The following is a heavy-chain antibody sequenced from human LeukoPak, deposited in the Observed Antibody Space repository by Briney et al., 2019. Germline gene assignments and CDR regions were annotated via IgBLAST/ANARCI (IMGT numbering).Heavy chain of an antibody. CDR3: ARDRGRFDY. Sequence: GGSLRLSCAASEFTFSTYWMSWVRQAPGKGLEWVANIKQGGREKYYVDSVKGRFTISRDNAKNSLYLQMNSLRVEDTAVYYCARDRGRFDYWGQGTLVTVSS. CDR1: EFTFSTYW. D-gene: IGHD5-12*01. CDR2: IKQGGREK. J-gene: IGHJ4*02. V-gene: IGHV3-7*05.